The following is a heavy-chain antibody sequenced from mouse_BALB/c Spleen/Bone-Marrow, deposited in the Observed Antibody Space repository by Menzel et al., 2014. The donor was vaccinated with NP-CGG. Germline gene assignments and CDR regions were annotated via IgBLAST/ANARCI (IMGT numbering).Heavy chain of an antibody. CDR2: IWAGGST. CDR1: GFSLTSYG. CDR3: ARVGYRYDGYAMDY. J-gene: IGHJ4*01. Sequence: VKLMESGPGLVAPSQSLSITCTVSGFSLTSYGVHWVRQPPGKGLEWPGVIWAGGSTNYNSALMSRLSISKDNSKSQVFLKMNSLQTDDTAMYYCARVGYRYDGYAMDYWGQGTSVTVSS. D-gene: IGHD2-14*01. V-gene: IGHV2-9*02.